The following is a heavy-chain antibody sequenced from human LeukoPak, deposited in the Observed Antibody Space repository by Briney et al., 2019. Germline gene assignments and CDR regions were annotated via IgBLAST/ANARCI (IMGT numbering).Heavy chain of an antibody. Sequence: PGGSLRLSCAASGFTVSSYHTSWVRQAPGKGLEWVSTIYSGGSIYYADSVKGRFTISRDNSKNTLYLQINSLRAEDTAVYYCARGSRVTTRLDAFDIWGQGTMVTVSS. CDR3: ARGSRVTTRLDAFDI. J-gene: IGHJ3*02. CDR1: GFTVSSYH. CDR2: IYSGGSI. D-gene: IGHD4-17*01. V-gene: IGHV3-53*01.